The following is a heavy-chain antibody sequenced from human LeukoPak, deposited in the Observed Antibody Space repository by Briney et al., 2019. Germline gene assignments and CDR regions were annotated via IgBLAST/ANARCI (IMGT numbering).Heavy chain of an antibody. J-gene: IGHJ4*02. CDR1: GFTFSSYW. CDR3: VRGGVTGSGTYYVLN. D-gene: IGHD3-10*01. V-gene: IGHV3-74*01. Sequence: GGSLRLSCAASGFTFSSYWMHWVRQVPGKGLVWVSRINNDGSTTRYADSVKGRFTISRDNAKNTVCLQMNSLRAEDTAVYYCVRGGVTGSGTYYVLNWGQGTLITVSS. CDR2: INNDGSTT.